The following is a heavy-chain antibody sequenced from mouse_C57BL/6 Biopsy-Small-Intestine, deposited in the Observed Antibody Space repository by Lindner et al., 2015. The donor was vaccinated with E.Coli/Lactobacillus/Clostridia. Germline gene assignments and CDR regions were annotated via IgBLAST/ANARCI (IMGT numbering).Heavy chain of an antibody. CDR3: ARDRMILYDFWSGDLEY. CDR2: MDPNSGTT. Sequence: SVKVSCKASGYTFTRHDINWVRQATGQGLEWMGWMDPNSGTTAFAQKFQGRITMTRNTSISTAYMELSSLRSDDTATYYCARDRMILYDFWSGDLEYWGQGTLVTVSS. J-gene: IGHJ2*01. V-gene: IGHV1-81*01. CDR1: GYTFTRHD. D-gene: IGHD2-12*01.